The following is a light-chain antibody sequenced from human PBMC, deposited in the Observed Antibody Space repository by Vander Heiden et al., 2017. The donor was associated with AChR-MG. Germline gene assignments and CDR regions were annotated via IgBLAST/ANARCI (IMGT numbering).Light chain of an antibody. V-gene: IGKV2-28*01. J-gene: IGKJ4*01. Sequence: EIVMTQSPASLPVTPGEPVSISCKSSQSLLHSNGYNYLDWYLQRPGQSPKLLIYWGSHRASGVPDRFSGSGSGTDFTLKISRVEADDVGVYYCRQNLQTYYTFGGGTKVEIK. CDR2: WGS. CDR1: QSLLHSNGYNY. CDR3: RQNLQTYYT.